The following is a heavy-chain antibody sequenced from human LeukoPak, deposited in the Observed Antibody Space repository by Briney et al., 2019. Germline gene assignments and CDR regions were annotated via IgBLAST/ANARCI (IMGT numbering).Heavy chain of an antibody. J-gene: IGHJ6*02. CDR3: ARLKCISTTCPSRYVMDV. CDR1: GGSISSYY. Sequence: PSETLSLTCSVSGGSISSYYWSWIRQPPAKGQEYIGYIYYSASTNYNPALTSRVTISVDTSKDQFSLNLTSVTAADTAVYYCARLKCISTTCPSRYVMDVWGQGTTVTVSS. CDR2: IYYSAST. V-gene: IGHV4-59*01. D-gene: IGHD2-2*01.